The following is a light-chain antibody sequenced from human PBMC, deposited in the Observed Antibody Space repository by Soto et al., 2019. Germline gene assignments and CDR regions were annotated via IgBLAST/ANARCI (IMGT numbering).Light chain of an antibody. CDR1: QSVSSN. J-gene: IGKJ1*01. CDR2: AAS. Sequence: EIVMTQSPATLSVSPGERATLSCRTSQSVSSNLAWYQQKPGQAPRLLIYAASIRATGIPARFSGSGSGTEFTLTISSLQSEDFAVYSCQQYNNWVWTFGQGTKVDIK. CDR3: QQYNNWVWT. V-gene: IGKV3D-15*01.